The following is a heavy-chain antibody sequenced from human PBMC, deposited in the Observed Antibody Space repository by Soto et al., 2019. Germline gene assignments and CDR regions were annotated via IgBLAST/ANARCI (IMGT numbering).Heavy chain of an antibody. Sequence: SETLSLTCTVYGGSISTTSYYWGWIRQPPGKGLEWIGSIYYSGNTYYNPSLKSRVTISVDTSKNQFSLKLSSVTAADTAVYYCARREYRYQPNWFDPWGQGTLVTVSS. J-gene: IGHJ5*02. D-gene: IGHD2-2*01. CDR1: GGSISTTSYY. CDR3: ARREYRYQPNWFDP. CDR2: IYYSGNT. V-gene: IGHV4-39*07.